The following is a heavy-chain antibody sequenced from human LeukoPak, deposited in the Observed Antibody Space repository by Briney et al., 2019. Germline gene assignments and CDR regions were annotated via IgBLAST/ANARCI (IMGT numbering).Heavy chain of an antibody. Sequence: SETLSLTCIVSGDSLTSNNYFWGWIRQSPGKGLEWLGSMYYSGVTYYSPSFKSGCTMSLDTSNNQFSLRLNSVTAADTAVYYCARRSFCAGACLCLEYWGQGILVSVSS. D-gene: IGHD3-3*01. V-gene: IGHV4-39*01. J-gene: IGHJ4*02. CDR2: MYYSGVT. CDR3: ARRSFCAGACLCLEY. CDR1: GDSLTSNNYF.